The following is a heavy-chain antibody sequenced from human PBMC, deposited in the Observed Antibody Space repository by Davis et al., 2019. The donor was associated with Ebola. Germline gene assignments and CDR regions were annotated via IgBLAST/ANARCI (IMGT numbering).Heavy chain of an antibody. D-gene: IGHD2-15*01. V-gene: IGHV3-23*01. J-gene: IGHJ4*02. CDR1: GFTFRNYA. Sequence: GESLKISCAASGFTFRNYAMSWVRQAPGKGLEWVSGISGGGTSTFYADSVKGRFTISRDNSKNTLYLQMNSLRVEDMAVYYCAKSPPLVVVAATLFDYWGQGTLVTVSS. CDR2: ISGGGTST. CDR3: AKSPPLVVVAATLFDY.